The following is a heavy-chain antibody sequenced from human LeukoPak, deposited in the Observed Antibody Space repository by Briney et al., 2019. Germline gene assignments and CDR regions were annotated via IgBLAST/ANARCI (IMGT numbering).Heavy chain of an antibody. J-gene: IGHJ4*02. V-gene: IGHV4-34*01. D-gene: IGHD3-10*01. CDR2: IYYSGST. CDR3: ARVSIYGRSYLDY. Sequence: SETLSLTCAVYGGSFSGYYWSWIRQPPGKGLEWIGSIYYSGSTYYNPSLKSRVTISVDTSKNQFSLHLSSVTVADTAMYYCARVSIYGRSYLDYWGQGTLVTVSS. CDR1: GGSFSGYY.